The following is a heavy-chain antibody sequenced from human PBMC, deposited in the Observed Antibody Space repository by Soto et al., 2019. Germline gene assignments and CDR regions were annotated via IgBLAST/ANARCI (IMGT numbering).Heavy chain of an antibody. CDR3: VKDSRDNMVRGVTIPPGY. D-gene: IGHD3-10*01. V-gene: IGHV3-23*04. CDR2: ISGSGDST. Sequence: VQLVESGGDLLQPGGSLRLSCAASGFTFSNYAMSWVRQAPGKGLEWVSSISGSGDSTYYADSVKGRFTISRDNSKNTLYLQMNSLGVEDTAVYYCVKDSRDNMVRGVTIPPGYWGQGTLVTVSS. CDR1: GFTFSNYA. J-gene: IGHJ4*02.